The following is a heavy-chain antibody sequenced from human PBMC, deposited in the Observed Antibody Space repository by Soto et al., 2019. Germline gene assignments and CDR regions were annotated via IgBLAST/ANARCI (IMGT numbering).Heavy chain of an antibody. Sequence: LSLTCTVSGGSISSYYWSWIRQPPGKGLEWIGYIYYSGSTNYNPSLKSRVTISVDTSKNQFSLKLSSVTAADTAVYYCAREGDSSSWYENWFDPWGQGTLVTVSS. D-gene: IGHD6-13*01. V-gene: IGHV4-59*01. CDR2: IYYSGST. CDR1: GGSISSYY. CDR3: AREGDSSSWYENWFDP. J-gene: IGHJ5*02.